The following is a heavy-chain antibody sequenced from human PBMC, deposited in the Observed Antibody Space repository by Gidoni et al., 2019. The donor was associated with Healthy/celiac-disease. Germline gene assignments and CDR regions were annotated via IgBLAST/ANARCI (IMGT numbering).Heavy chain of an antibody. V-gene: IGHV3-48*03. D-gene: IGHD5-12*01. CDR2: ISSSGSTI. J-gene: IGHJ2*01. CDR1: GFTFSSYE. CDR3: ARDEYSGYDHTGYWYFDL. Sequence: EVQLVESGGGLVQPGGSLILSCAASGFTFSSYEMNWVRQAPGKGLEWVSYISSSGSTIYYADSVKGRFTISRDNAKNSLYLQMNSLRAEDTAVYYCARDEYSGYDHTGYWYFDLWGRGTLVTVSS.